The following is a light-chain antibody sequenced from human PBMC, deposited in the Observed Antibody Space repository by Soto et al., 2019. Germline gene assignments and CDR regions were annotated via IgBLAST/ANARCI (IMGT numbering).Light chain of an antibody. CDR3: QQYNSYSPWT. CDR2: AAS. CDR1: QTISSW. J-gene: IGKJ1*01. V-gene: IGKV1-5*01. Sequence: DIQMTQSPSSLSASVGDRVTITCRASQTISSWLAWYQQKPGKAPKLLIYAASSLESGVPSRFSGSGSGTEFTLTISSPQPDDFATYYCQQYNSYSPWTFGQGTKVDIK.